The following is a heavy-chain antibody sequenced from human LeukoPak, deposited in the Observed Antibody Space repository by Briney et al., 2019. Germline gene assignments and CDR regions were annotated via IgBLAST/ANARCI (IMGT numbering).Heavy chain of an antibody. Sequence: ASVKVSFKASGYTFTSYDINWVRQATGQGLEWMGWMNPNSGNTGYAQKFQGRVTITRNTSISTAYMELSSLRSEDTAVYYCARGASSRKTYNWFDPWGQGTLVTVSS. CDR3: ARGASSRKTYNWFDP. J-gene: IGHJ5*02. CDR1: GYTFTSYD. V-gene: IGHV1-8*03. D-gene: IGHD6-13*01. CDR2: MNPNSGNT.